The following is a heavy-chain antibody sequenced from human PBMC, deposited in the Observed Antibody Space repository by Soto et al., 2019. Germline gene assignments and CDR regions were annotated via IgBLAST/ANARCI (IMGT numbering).Heavy chain of an antibody. CDR1: GFAFTSYW. CDR3: ASTFASTYAPRPFDF. CDR2: VKSGGTTA. V-gene: IGHV3-74*01. Sequence: GGSLRLSCEASGFAFTSYWMHWVRQAPGKGLVWVAGVKSGGTTATYADSVRGRFTISRDNAKNTLYLQMNSLSAEDTAAYYCASTFASTYAPRPFDFWGQGTQVTVSS. J-gene: IGHJ4*02. D-gene: IGHD4-17*01.